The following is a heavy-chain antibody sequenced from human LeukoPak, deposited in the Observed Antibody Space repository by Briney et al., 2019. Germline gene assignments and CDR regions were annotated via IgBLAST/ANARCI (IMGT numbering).Heavy chain of an antibody. CDR2: IKSKTDGGTT. V-gene: IGHV3-15*01. Sequence: GGSLRLSCAASGFTFSNAWMSWVRQAPGKGLEWVGRIKSKTDGGTTDYAAPVKGRFTISRDDSKNTLYLQMNSLKTEDTAVYYCTTERENWGSNWFDPWGQGTLVTVSS. CDR3: TTERENWGSNWFDP. J-gene: IGHJ5*02. D-gene: IGHD7-27*01. CDR1: GFTFSNAW.